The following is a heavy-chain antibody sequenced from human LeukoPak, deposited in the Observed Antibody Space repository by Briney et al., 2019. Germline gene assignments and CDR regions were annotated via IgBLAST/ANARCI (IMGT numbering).Heavy chain of an antibody. CDR1: GGSISSYY. CDR2: IYYCGST. Sequence: SETLSLTCTVSGGSISSYYWSWIRQPPGKGLEWIGYIYYCGSTNYNPSLKSRGTISVDTSKNQFSLKVSSVTAADAAVYYCARGSPYGSGSYYEENWFDPWGQGTLVTVSS. J-gene: IGHJ5*02. D-gene: IGHD3-10*01. CDR3: ARGSPYGSGSYYEENWFDP. V-gene: IGHV4-59*01.